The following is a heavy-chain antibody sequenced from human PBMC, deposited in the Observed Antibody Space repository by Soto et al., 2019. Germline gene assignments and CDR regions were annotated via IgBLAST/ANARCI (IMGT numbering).Heavy chain of an antibody. CDR2: IYYSGST. CDR3: ARGSLDHFYDYYGMDV. D-gene: IGHD1-26*01. V-gene: IGHV4-31*03. CDR1: GGSISSGGYY. Sequence: QVQLQESGPGLVKPSQTLSLTCTVSGGSISSGGYYWSWIRQHPGKGLEGIGYIYYSGSTYYNPSLKSRVTISVDTSKNPFSLKLSSVTAADTAVYYCARGSLDHFYDYYGMDVWGQGNTVTVSS. J-gene: IGHJ6*02.